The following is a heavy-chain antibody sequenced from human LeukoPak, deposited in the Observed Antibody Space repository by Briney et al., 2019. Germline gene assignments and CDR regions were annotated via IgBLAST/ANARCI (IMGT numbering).Heavy chain of an antibody. CDR3: ARHLRTTFDY. CDR2: INPKSGDS. D-gene: IGHD4-17*01. CDR1: GYTFTGYY. V-gene: IGHV1-2*02. Sequence: ASVKVSCKASGYTFTGYYMHWVRQAPGQGPEWMGWINPKSGDSGYAQKFRGRVTITRDTSISTAYMELSSLRSDDTAVYYCARHLRTTFDYWGQGTLVTVSS. J-gene: IGHJ4*02.